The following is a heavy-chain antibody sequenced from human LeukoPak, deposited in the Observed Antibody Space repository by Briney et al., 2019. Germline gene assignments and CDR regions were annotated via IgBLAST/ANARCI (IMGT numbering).Heavy chain of an antibody. CDR1: GGSFSGYY. Sequence: PSETLSLTSAVYGGSFSGYYWSWIRQPPGKGLEWIGEINHSGSTNYNPSLKSRVTISVDTSKNQFSLKLSSVTAADTAVYYCARATVTTGRNWFDPWGQGTLVTVSS. J-gene: IGHJ5*02. CDR2: INHSGST. D-gene: IGHD4-17*01. V-gene: IGHV4-34*01. CDR3: ARATVTTGRNWFDP.